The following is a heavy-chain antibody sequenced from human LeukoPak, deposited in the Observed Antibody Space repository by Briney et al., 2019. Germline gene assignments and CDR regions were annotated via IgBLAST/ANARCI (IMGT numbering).Heavy chain of an antibody. J-gene: IGHJ4*02. D-gene: IGHD3-22*01. CDR1: GGSISSGAYY. Sequence: SETLSLTCTVSGGSISSGAYYWSWIRQHPGEGLEWIGYIYYSGSTYYNPSLKSRVAISVDTSKNQFSLKLSSVTAADTAVYYCARDSSGYSSLDYWGQGTLVTVSS. CDR2: IYYSGST. V-gene: IGHV4-31*03. CDR3: ARDSSGYSSLDY.